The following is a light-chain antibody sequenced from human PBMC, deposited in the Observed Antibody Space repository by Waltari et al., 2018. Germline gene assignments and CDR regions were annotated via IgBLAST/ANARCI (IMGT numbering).Light chain of an antibody. V-gene: IGKV3-20*01. J-gene: IGKJ1*01. CDR1: QSVSRT. CDR3: QKYGTRPAT. CDR2: DAS. Sequence: EIVLTQSPGTLSLSPGERATLSCRASQSVSRTLAWYQQKPGQAPRLLIYDASIRATGIPDRFSGSGSETDFSLTISRLEPEDFAVYYCQKYGTRPATFGQGTKVEVK.